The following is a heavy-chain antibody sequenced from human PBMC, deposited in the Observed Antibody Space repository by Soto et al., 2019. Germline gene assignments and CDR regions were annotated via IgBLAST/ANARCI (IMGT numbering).Heavy chain of an antibody. CDR1: GVTFDDYA. D-gene: IGHD5-18*01. J-gene: IGHJ4*02. CDR2: ISWNSGSI. V-gene: IGHV3-9*01. CDR3: AKDIRGYSYGLVFDY. Sequence: GGSLRLTCTASGVTFDDYAMHWVRQAPGKGLEWVSGISWNSGSIGYADSVKGRFTISRDNAKNSLYLQMNSLRAEDTALYYCAKDIRGYSYGLVFDYWGQGTLVTVSS.